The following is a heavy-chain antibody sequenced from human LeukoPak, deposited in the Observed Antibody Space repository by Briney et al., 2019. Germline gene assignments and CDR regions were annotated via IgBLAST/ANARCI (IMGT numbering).Heavy chain of an antibody. CDR3: ARRGPQFEYCSSTSCYGAFDI. D-gene: IGHD2-2*01. CDR2: INHSGST. J-gene: IGHJ3*02. Sequence: SETLSLTCAVYGGSFSGYYWSWIRQPPGKGLEWIGEINHSGSTNYNPSLKSRVTISVDTSKNQFSLKLSSVTAADTAVYYCARRGPQFEYCSSTSCYGAFDIWGQGTMVTVSS. CDR1: GGSFSGYY. V-gene: IGHV4-34*01.